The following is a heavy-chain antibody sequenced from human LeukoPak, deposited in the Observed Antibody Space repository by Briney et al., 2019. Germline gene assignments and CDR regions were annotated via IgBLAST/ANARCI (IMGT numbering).Heavy chain of an antibody. V-gene: IGHV4-34*01. CDR1: GGSFSGYY. CDR3: ARTDILTGYSTYGMDV. CDR2: INHSGST. J-gene: IGHJ6*02. Sequence: PSETLSLTCAVYGGSFSGYYWSWIRQPPGKGLEWIGGINHSGSTNYNPSLKSRVTISVDTSKNQFSLKMSSVTAADTAVYYCARTDILTGYSTYGMDVWGQGTTVTVSS. D-gene: IGHD3-9*01.